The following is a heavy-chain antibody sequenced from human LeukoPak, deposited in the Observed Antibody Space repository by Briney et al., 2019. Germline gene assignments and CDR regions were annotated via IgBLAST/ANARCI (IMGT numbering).Heavy chain of an antibody. D-gene: IGHD3-16*01. CDR1: GFTFSSYV. CDR3: ARGGGLDV. Sequence: GGSLRPSCAASGFTFSSYVMSWVRQAPGKGLEWVSSISNSGGSTYYADSVKGRFTISRDNAKNSLYLQMSNLRAEDTAVYFCARGGGLDVWGQGATVTVSS. J-gene: IGHJ6*02. V-gene: IGHV3-23*01. CDR2: ISNSGGST.